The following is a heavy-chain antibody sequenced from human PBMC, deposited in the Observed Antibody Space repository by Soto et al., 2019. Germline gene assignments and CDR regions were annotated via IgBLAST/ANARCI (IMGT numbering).Heavy chain of an antibody. CDR3: ARGHSTDCSNGVCSFFYNHEMYV. Sequence: ASVKVSCKASGYSFTDYHIHWVRQAPGQGLEWLGRINPKSGGTSTAQKFQGWVTMTRDRSISTVYMELTRLRSDDTAVYFCARGHSTDCSNGVCSFFYNHEMYVWGQGSTFTVYS. J-gene: IGHJ6*02. CDR1: GYSFTDYH. D-gene: IGHD2-8*01. CDR2: INPKSGGT. V-gene: IGHV1-2*04.